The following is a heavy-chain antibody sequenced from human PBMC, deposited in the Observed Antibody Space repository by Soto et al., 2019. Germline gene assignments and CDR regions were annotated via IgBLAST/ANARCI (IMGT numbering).Heavy chain of an antibody. Sequence: TSETLSLTCTVSGDSINKNNFHWAWIRQPPGEGLEWIGGIYYTGSTYYNPSLKSRVTISADTSKNHFSLQVTSVTAADTAVYYCTMYSTTSGWFDPWGQGTLVTVSS. J-gene: IGHJ5*02. CDR2: IYYTGST. V-gene: IGHV4-39*02. D-gene: IGHD6-13*01. CDR3: TMYSTTSGWFDP. CDR1: GDSINKNNFH.